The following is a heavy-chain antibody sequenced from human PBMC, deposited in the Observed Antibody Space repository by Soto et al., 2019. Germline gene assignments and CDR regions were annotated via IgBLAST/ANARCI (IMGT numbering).Heavy chain of an antibody. Sequence: QITLKESGPTLVKPTQTLTLTCTYSGFSLRTTGVGVGWIRQPPGKALEWLGIIYWNDDKRYSPSLKSRSTLTSDISKSQVVLTMTNMAPVDTGTYYCAHTWGLPFDYWGQGTLVSVSS. J-gene: IGHJ4*02. D-gene: IGHD3-16*01. CDR1: GFSLRTTGVG. CDR2: IYWNDDK. V-gene: IGHV2-5*01. CDR3: AHTWGLPFDY.